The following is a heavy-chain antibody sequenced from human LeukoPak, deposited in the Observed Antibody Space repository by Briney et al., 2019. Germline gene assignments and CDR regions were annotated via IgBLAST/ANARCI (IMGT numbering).Heavy chain of an antibody. D-gene: IGHD2-2*01. CDR1: GFTFSDYY. V-gene: IGHV3-11*01. CDR3: ARDLDVVVPAAMNWFDP. J-gene: IGHJ5*02. Sequence: SGGSLRLSCAASGFTFSDYYMSWIRQAPGKGLEWVSYISSSGSTIYYADSVKGRFTISRDNAKNSLYLQMNSLRAEDTAVYYCARDLDVVVPAAMNWFDPWGQGTLVTVSS. CDR2: ISSSGSTI.